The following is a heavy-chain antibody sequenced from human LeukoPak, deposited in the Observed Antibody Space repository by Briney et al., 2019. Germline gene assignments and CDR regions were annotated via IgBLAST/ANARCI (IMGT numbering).Heavy chain of an antibody. Sequence: SVKVSCKASGGTFSSYAISWVRQAPGQGLEWMGGIIPIFGTANYAQKFQGRVTITTDESTSTAYMELSSLRSEDTAVYYCARDSEYAGPPLDYWGQGTLVTVSS. J-gene: IGHJ4*02. CDR3: ARDSEYAGPPLDY. CDR1: GGTFSSYA. CDR2: IIPIFGTA. V-gene: IGHV1-69*05. D-gene: IGHD2-2*01.